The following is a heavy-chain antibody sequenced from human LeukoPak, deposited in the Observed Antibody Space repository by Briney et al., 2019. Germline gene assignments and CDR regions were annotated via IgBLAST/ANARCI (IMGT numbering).Heavy chain of an antibody. CDR1: GYSISSGYY. CDR3: ARGGAALRYFDWLPIDY. J-gene: IGHJ4*02. V-gene: IGHV4-38-2*02. D-gene: IGHD3-9*01. CDR2: IYHSGST. Sequence: PSETLSLTCTVSGYSISSGYYWGWIRQPPGKGLEWIGSIYHSGSTYYNPSLKSRATISVDTSKNQFSLKLSSVTAADTAVYYCARGGAALRYFDWLPIDYWGQGTLVTVSS.